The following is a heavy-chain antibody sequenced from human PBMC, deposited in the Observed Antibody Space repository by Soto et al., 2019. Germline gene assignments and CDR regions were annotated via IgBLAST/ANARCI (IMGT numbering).Heavy chain of an antibody. CDR2: MNPNSGDT. CDR3: ARGVKYGAYSRWFDP. Sequence: QVQLVQSGAEVKKPGASVKVSCKASGNTFTNYDINWVRQATGQGLEDLGWMNPNSGDTAYVEKFQGRVTITWDTSITTAYMELRSLRSEDTAVYFCARGVKYGAYSRWFDPWGQGNLVTVSS. V-gene: IGHV1-8*01. D-gene: IGHD4-17*01. CDR1: GNTFTNYD. J-gene: IGHJ5*02.